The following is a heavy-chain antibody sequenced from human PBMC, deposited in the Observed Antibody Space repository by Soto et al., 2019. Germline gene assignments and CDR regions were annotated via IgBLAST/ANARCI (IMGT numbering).Heavy chain of an antibody. D-gene: IGHD3-10*01. Sequence: GGSLRLSCAASDFDFSSYGIHWVRQAPGKGLEWVADSSYDGRETFYADSAKGRFTVSKEMSKYTAFLQMNALRHEDTAVYFCARDSGWTILNFDNWGQGTPVTVAS. CDR2: SSYDGRET. CDR1: DFDFSSYG. V-gene: IGHV3-30*03. J-gene: IGHJ4*02. CDR3: ARDSGWTILNFDN.